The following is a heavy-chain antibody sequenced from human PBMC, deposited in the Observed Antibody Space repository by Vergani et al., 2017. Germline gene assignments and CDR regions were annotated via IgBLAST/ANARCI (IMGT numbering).Heavy chain of an antibody. CDR2: IYYSGST. CDR1: GGSISSGGYY. J-gene: IGHJ4*02. D-gene: IGHD3-16*01. Sequence: QVQLQESGPGLVKPSQTLSLTCTVSGGSISSGGYYWSWIRQHPGKGLEWIGYIYYSGSTYYNPSLKSRVTISVDTSKNQFSLNVNSVTAADTAMYFCAKSTFGRPYFDLWGQGTLVTVSS. CDR3: AKSTFGRPYFDL. V-gene: IGHV4-31*03.